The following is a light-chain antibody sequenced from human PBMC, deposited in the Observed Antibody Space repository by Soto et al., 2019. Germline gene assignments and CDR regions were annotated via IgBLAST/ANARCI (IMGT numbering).Light chain of an antibody. CDR2: GAS. Sequence: EIVLTQSPGTLSLSPGERATLSCRASQIVSSTYLAWFQQKAGQAPRLLIYGASTRATGIPDRFSGSGSGTDFTLTISRLEPEDFAVYYCQQYSSSRTFGQGTKVDIK. CDR3: QQYSSSRT. J-gene: IGKJ1*01. CDR1: QIVSSTY. V-gene: IGKV3-20*01.